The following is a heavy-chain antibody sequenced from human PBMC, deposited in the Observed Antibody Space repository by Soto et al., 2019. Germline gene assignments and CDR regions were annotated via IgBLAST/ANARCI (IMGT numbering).Heavy chain of an antibody. Sequence: EVQLLESGGGLVQPGGSLRLSCAASGFTFSSYAMSWVRQAPGKGLEWVSAISGSGGSTYYADSVKGRFTISRDNSKNTLYLQMNSLRAEDTAVYYCAKAVVVVPAAIDWFDPWGQGTLVTVSS. CDR2: ISGSGGST. V-gene: IGHV3-23*01. CDR1: GFTFSSYA. D-gene: IGHD2-2*01. CDR3: AKAVVVVPAAIDWFDP. J-gene: IGHJ5*02.